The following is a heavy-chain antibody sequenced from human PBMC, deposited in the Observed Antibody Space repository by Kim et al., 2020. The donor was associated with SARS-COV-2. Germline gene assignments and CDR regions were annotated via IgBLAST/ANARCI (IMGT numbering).Heavy chain of an antibody. J-gene: IGHJ6*02. D-gene: IGHD2-15*01. CDR1: GGSFSGYY. Sequence: SETLSLTCAVYGGSFSGYYWSWIRQPPGKGLEWIGEINHSGSTNYNPSLKSRVTISVDTSKNQFSLKLSSVTAADTAVYYCARGIEIVVVVAATQYYYGMDVWGQGTTVTVSS. V-gene: IGHV4-34*01. CDR2: INHSGST. CDR3: ARGIEIVVVVAATQYYYGMDV.